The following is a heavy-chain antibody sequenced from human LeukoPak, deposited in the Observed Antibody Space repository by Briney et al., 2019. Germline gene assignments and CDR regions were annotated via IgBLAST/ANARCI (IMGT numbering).Heavy chain of an antibody. CDR3: ASYYASGSYYFDY. Sequence: SETPSLTCTVSGGSISSISYFWGWIRQPPGKGLEWIGSIYYSGDTYYNPSLKSRVTTSVDTSKSQFSLKLGSVTAADTAVYYCASYYASGSYYFDYWGQGTLVTVSS. D-gene: IGHD3-10*01. CDR2: IYYSGDT. CDR1: GGSISSISYF. V-gene: IGHV4-39*01. J-gene: IGHJ4*02.